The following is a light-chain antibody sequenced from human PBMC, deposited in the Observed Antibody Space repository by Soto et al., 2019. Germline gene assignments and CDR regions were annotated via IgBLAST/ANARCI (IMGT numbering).Light chain of an antibody. J-gene: IGKJ1*01. V-gene: IGKV3-20*01. CDR1: ENVRTF. Sequence: EVVLTQSPATLSLSPGERATLSCRASENVRTFVDWYQQKPGQAPSLLIYGASSRATGIPDRFSGSGSGTDFTLTICRLEPEDFAVHYCQQYGSSPWRFGQGSNVDI. CDR2: GAS. CDR3: QQYGSSPWR.